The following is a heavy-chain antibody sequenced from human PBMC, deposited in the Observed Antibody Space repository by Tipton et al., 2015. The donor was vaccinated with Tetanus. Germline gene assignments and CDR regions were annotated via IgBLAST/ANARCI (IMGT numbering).Heavy chain of an antibody. CDR1: GGSVNDGRFY. CDR3: ARQDKRFVGYYDALDV. D-gene: IGHD3-3*01. CDR2: IYYSGSA. V-gene: IGHV4-61*01. J-gene: IGHJ6*02. Sequence: LRLSCTVSGGSVNDGRFYWTWIRQPPGKALEWVAHIYYSGSATYNPSVASRATVSIDMSKNQFSLRLTSATAADTAVYYCARQDKRFVGYYDALDVWGQGTTVTVSS.